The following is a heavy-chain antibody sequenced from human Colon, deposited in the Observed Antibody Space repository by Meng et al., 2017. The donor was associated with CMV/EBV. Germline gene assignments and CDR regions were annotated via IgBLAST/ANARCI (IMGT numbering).Heavy chain of an antibody. CDR2: IIPVSDTT. D-gene: IGHD2-2*01. V-gene: IGHV1-69*05. CDR3: ARDGLASFGGKYQMIPTVRNYGLDV. CDR1: GGSLTDYS. J-gene: IGHJ6*02. Sequence: KISCKASGGSLTDYSITWVRQAPGQGLEWVGDIIPVSDTTNYAQKFQDRVTIYTDEFSSTVFLEVINLRSDDTAVFFCARDGLASFGGKYQMIPTVRNYGLDVWGQGTTVTVSS.